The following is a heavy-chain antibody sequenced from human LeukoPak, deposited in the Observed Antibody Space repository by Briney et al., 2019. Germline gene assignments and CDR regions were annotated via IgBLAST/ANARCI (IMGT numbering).Heavy chain of an antibody. D-gene: IGHD3-16*01. CDR2: ISWNSGSI. Sequence: GGSLRLSCAASGFTFDDYAMHWVRQAPGKGLEWVSGISWNSGSIGYADSVKGRFTISRDNAKNSLYLQMNSLRAEDMALYYCAKDLTGKGGLDYWGQGTLVTVSS. V-gene: IGHV3-9*03. J-gene: IGHJ4*02. CDR3: AKDLTGKGGLDY. CDR1: GFTFDDYA.